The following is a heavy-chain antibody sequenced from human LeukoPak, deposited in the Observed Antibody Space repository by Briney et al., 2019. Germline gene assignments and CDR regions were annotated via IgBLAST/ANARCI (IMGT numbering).Heavy chain of an antibody. CDR2: THSSGNT. Sequence: SETLSLTCTVSGGPIISYYWSWIRQPPGKGLEWIAYTHSSGNTGYNPSLKSRVTISVDTSKNQISLKLSSVTAADTAVYYCARLVVSSWYHEVLLGRDYWGQGTLVTVSS. V-gene: IGHV4-4*08. D-gene: IGHD6-13*01. J-gene: IGHJ4*02. CDR3: ARLVVSSWYHEVLLGRDY. CDR1: GGPIISYY.